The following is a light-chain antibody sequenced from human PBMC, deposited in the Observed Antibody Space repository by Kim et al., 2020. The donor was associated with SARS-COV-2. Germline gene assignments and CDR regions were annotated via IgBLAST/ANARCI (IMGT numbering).Light chain of an antibody. CDR2: AAS. V-gene: IGKV1-39*01. CDR1: QRISSY. Sequence: GDRVTITCRASQRISSYLNWYQQKPGKAPKLLIYAASILQSGVPSRFSGSGSGTDFTLTISSLQPEDFASYHCQQSYSTPRTFGQGTKV. CDR3: QQSYSTPRT. J-gene: IGKJ1*01.